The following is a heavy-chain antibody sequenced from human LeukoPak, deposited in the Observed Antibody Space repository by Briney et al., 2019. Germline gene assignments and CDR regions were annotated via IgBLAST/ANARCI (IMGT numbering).Heavy chain of an antibody. CDR3: ARGGFYGSGNSAYYYNGMEV. D-gene: IGHD3-10*01. Sequence: ASVKVSCKASGYTFTGYYMHWVRQAPGQGLEWMGWINPNSGGTNYAQKFQGRVTMTRDTSISTAYMELSRLRSDDTAVYYCARGGFYGSGNSAYYYNGMEVWGQGTSVTVSS. V-gene: IGHV1-2*02. CDR2: INPNSGGT. CDR1: GYTFTGYY. J-gene: IGHJ6*02.